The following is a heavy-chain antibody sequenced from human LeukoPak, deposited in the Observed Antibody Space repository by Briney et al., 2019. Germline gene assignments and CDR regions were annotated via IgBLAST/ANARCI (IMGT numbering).Heavy chain of an antibody. D-gene: IGHD3-3*01. V-gene: IGHV3-23*01. CDR2: ISGSGGST. J-gene: IGHJ4*02. CDR1: GFTFSSYA. Sequence: GGSLRLSCAASGFTFSSYAMSWVRQAPGKGLEWVSAISGSGGSTYYADSVKGRFTISRDDYKNTLYLQMNSLRAEDTAVYYCASVDYDFWSGVFDYWGQGTLVTVSS. CDR3: ASVDYDFWSGVFDY.